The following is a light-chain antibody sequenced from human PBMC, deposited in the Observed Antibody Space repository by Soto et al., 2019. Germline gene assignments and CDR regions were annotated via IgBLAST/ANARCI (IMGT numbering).Light chain of an antibody. V-gene: IGKV4-1*01. J-gene: IGKJ2*01. CDR1: QSVLYSSNTKNY. CDR2: WAS. Sequence: DIVMTQSPDSLAVSLGERATINCKSSQSVLYSSNTKNYLAWYQQKPGQPPKLLIYWASTRESGVPDRFSGSGSGTDFTLTISSLQAEDVAVYYCQQYYSTPNTFGQGNKLEIK. CDR3: QQYYSTPNT.